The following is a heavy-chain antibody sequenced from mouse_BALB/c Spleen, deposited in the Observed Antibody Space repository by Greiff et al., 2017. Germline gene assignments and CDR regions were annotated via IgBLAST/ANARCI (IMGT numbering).Heavy chain of an antibody. CDR1: GYTFTDYE. J-gene: IGHJ4*01. CDR3: TREGTNYDAMDD. V-gene: IGHV1-15*01. CDR2: IDPETGGT. Sequence: VQLQQSGAELVRPGASVTLSCKASGYTFTDYEMHWVKQTPVHGLEWIGAIDPETGGTAYNQKFKGKATLTADKSSSTAYMELRSLTSEDSAVYYCTREGTNYDAMDDWGQGTSVTVSS. D-gene: IGHD2-14*01.